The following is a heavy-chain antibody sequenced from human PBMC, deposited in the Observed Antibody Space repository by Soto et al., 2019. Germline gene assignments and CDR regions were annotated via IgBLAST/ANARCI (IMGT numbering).Heavy chain of an antibody. Sequence: GGSLRLSCAASGFTFSSYAMSWVRQAPGKGLEWVSAISGSGGSTYYADSVKGRFTISRDNSKNTLYLQMNSLRAEDTAVYYCAKVTGYYDRSGYYPLDAFDIWGQGTMVTVSS. CDR2: ISGSGGST. J-gene: IGHJ3*02. D-gene: IGHD3-22*01. CDR1: GFTFSSYA. V-gene: IGHV3-23*01. CDR3: AKVTGYYDRSGYYPLDAFDI.